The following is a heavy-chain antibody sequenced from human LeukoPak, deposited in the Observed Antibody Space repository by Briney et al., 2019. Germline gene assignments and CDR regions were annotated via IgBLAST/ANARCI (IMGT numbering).Heavy chain of an antibody. D-gene: IGHD1-1*01. J-gene: IGHJ4*02. CDR2: MNPNSGNT. Sequence: ASVKVSCKASGYTFTSYDINWVRQATGQGLEWMGWMNPNSGNTGYAQKFQGRVTMTRNTSISTAYMELSGLRSEDTAVYYCAGGVLMTNGARDFDYWGQGTLVTVSS. CDR3: AGGVLMTNGARDFDY. CDR1: GYTFTSYD. V-gene: IGHV1-8*01.